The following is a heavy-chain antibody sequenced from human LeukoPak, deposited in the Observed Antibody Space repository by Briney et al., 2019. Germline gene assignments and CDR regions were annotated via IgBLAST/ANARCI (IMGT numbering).Heavy chain of an antibody. J-gene: IGHJ4*02. V-gene: IGHV3-64D*06. Sequence: GGSLRLSCSASGFTFTGYAMHWARQAPGKGLEYVSGIGGDAFSAFYGDSMKDRVTISRDNSKSTVHLQMTSLRVEDTAVYFCVRDVDYYASGSYLGYFDYWGQGTLVTVSS. D-gene: IGHD3-10*01. CDR1: GFTFTGYA. CDR3: VRDVDYYASGSYLGYFDY. CDR2: IGGDAFSA.